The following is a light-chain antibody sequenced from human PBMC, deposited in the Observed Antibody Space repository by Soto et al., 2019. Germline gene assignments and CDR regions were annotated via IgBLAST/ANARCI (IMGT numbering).Light chain of an antibody. J-gene: IGKJ1*01. CDR2: GAS. CDR1: QSVSSY. Sequence: EIVFTQSPATLSLSPGERAPLSCRASQSVSSYLAWYQQKPGQAPRLLIYGASTRATGIPARFSGSGSGTEITLTISSLQSEDFAVYYCQQYKNWPHTFGQGTKVDIK. V-gene: IGKV3-15*01. CDR3: QQYKNWPHT.